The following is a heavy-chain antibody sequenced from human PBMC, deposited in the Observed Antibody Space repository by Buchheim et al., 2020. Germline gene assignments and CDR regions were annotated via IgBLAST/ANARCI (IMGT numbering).Heavy chain of an antibody. J-gene: IGHJ4*02. CDR1: GFTFSSYA. CDR3: AKGYGSGSYGRLYYFDY. V-gene: IGHV3-23*01. Sequence: EVQLLESGGGLVQPGGSLRLSCAASGFTFSSYAMSWVRQAPGKGLEWVSAISGSGGSTYYADSVKGRFTISSDNSKNTLYLQMNSLRAEDTAVYYCAKGYGSGSYGRLYYFDYWGQGTL. CDR2: ISGSGGST. D-gene: IGHD3-10*01.